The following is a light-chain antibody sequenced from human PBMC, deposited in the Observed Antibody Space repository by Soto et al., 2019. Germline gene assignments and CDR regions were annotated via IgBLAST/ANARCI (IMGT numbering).Light chain of an antibody. Sequence: QSVLTQPTSVSGAPGQRVTISCTGSSSNIGAGYDVHWYQQVPGTAPKLLISVNNKRPSGVPDRFSDSKSGTSASLAITGLQAEDEADYSCQSYDRSLSAVVFGGGTKLTVL. CDR1: SSNIGAGYD. CDR3: QSYDRSLSAVV. J-gene: IGLJ2*01. CDR2: VNN. V-gene: IGLV1-40*01.